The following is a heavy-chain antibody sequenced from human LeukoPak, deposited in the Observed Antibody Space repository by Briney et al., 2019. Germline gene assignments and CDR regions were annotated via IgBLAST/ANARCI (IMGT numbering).Heavy chain of an antibody. CDR3: ARAGWIITSGIDY. CDR1: GYSISRGYY. D-gene: IGHD3-10*01. CDR2: VYHTGST. Sequence: ASETLSLTCTVSGYSISRGYYWALLRQPPGKGLEWIGTVYHTGSTYYNPSLDSRVTISVDTSKHEFSLNLKSVTAADTAVYYCARAGWIITSGIDYWGQGALVTVSS. V-gene: IGHV4-38-2*02. J-gene: IGHJ4*02.